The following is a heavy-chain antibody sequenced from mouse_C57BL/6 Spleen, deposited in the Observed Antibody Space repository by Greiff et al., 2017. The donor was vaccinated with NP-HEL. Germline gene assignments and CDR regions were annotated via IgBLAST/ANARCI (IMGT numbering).Heavy chain of an antibody. CDR2: IDPETGGT. V-gene: IGHV1-15*01. CDR3: TREAVCHLGGRGEGFAY. D-gene: IGHD3-3*01. CDR1: GYTFTDYE. J-gene: IGHJ3*01. Sequence: QVHVKQSGAELVRPGASVTLSCKASGYTFTDYEMHWVKQTPVHGLEWIGAIDPETGGTAYNQKFKGKAILTADKSSSTAYMELRSLTSEDSAVYYCTREAVCHLGGRGEGFAYWGQGTLVTVSA.